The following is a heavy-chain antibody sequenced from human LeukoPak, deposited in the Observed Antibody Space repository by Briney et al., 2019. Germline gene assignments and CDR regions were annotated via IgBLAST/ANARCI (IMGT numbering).Heavy chain of an antibody. Sequence: PGGSLRLSCAASGFTFSSYWLSWVRQAPGKGLEWVANIKQDGSEKYYVDSVKGRFTISRDNAKNSLYLQMNSLRAEDTAAYYCARGGDYGDYDFFDYWGQGTLVTVSS. J-gene: IGHJ4*02. CDR3: ARGGDYGDYDFFDY. CDR1: GFTFSSYW. D-gene: IGHD4-17*01. CDR2: IKQDGSEK. V-gene: IGHV3-7*01.